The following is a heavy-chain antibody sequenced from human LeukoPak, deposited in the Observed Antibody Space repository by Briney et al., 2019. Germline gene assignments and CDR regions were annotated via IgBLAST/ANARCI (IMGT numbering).Heavy chain of an antibody. V-gene: IGHV1-69*04. Sequence: ASVKVSCKASGGTFSSYAISWVRQAPGQGLEWMGRIIPILGIANYAQKFQGRVTITADKSTSTAYMELSSLRSEDTAVDYCARSMIVVVGPSYNWFDPWGQGTLVTVSS. J-gene: IGHJ5*02. CDR1: GGTFSSYA. CDR2: IIPILGIA. CDR3: ARSMIVVVGPSYNWFDP. D-gene: IGHD3-22*01.